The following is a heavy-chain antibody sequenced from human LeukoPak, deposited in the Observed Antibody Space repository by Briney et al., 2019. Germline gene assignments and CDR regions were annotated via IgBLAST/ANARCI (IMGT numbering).Heavy chain of an antibody. J-gene: IGHJ6*04. CDR2: ISYDGSNK. Sequence: GGSLRLSCAASGFTFSSYGMHWVRQAPGKGLEWVAVISYDGSNKYYADSVKGRFTISRDNSKNTLYLQMNSLRAEDTAVYYCAKDLGYSYGYVTYGMDVRGKGTTVTVSS. V-gene: IGHV3-30*18. CDR3: AKDLGYSYGYVTYGMDV. CDR1: GFTFSSYG. D-gene: IGHD5-18*01.